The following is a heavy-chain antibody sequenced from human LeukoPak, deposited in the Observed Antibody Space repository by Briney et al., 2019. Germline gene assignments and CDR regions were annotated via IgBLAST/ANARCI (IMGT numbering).Heavy chain of an antibody. Sequence: SVEVSCKASGGTFSSYAISWVRQAPGQGLEWMGGIIPIFGTANYAQKFQGRVTITADESTSTAYMELSSLRSEDTAVYYCASSPYYYDSSGYLPEYFQHWGQGTLVTVSS. V-gene: IGHV1-69*13. D-gene: IGHD3-22*01. CDR1: GGTFSSYA. CDR3: ASSPYYYDSSGYLPEYFQH. J-gene: IGHJ1*01. CDR2: IIPIFGTA.